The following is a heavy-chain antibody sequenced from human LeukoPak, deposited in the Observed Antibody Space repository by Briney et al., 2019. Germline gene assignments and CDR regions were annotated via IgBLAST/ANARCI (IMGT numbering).Heavy chain of an antibody. J-gene: IGHJ6*02. V-gene: IGHV3-23*01. CDR1: GFTFSSYA. Sequence: GGSLRLSCAASGFTFSSYAMSWVRQAPGKGLEWVSAISGSGGSTYYADSVKGRFTISRDNAENSLFLQMNSLRAEDTAVYYCARDWGYYYDTPYYYGMDVWGQGTRSPSP. CDR3: ARDWGYYYDTPYYYGMDV. D-gene: IGHD3-22*01. CDR2: ISGSGGST.